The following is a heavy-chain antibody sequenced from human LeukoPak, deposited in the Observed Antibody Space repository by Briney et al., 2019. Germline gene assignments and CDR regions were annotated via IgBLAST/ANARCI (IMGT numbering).Heavy chain of an antibody. D-gene: IGHD5-18*01. Sequence: ASVKVSCKASGDSFSTFGVGWVRQAPGQGLEWLGWISPYNGNTNYAHNFQGRVTMTTDTSTSVVYMEMRSLTSDDTAAYYCARGKKVTAFDYWGLGTLVTVSS. CDR1: GDSFSTFG. J-gene: IGHJ4*02. V-gene: IGHV1-18*01. CDR2: ISPYNGNT. CDR3: ARGKKVTAFDY.